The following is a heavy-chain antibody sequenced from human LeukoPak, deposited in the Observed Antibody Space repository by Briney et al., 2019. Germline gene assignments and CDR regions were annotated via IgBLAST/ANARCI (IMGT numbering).Heavy chain of an antibody. CDR1: GFTYSTYR. J-gene: IGHJ4*02. Sequence: QSGGSLRLSCAASGFTYSTYRMHWVRQVPGKGLVWVSRINNDGSRTNYADSVKGRFTISRDNAKNTVFLQMNSLRVEDTAVYYCARDDAAAGIIFDYWGQGTLVTVSS. CDR2: INNDGSRT. CDR3: ARDDAAAGIIFDY. V-gene: IGHV3-74*01. D-gene: IGHD6-13*01.